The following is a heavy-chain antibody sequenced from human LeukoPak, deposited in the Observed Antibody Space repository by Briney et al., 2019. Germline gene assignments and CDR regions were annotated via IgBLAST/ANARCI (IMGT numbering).Heavy chain of an antibody. V-gene: IGHV1-2*02. J-gene: IGHJ6*03. CDR2: INPNSGGT. Sequence: ASVMVSCKASGYTFTGYYMHWVRQAPGQGLEWMGWINPNSGGTNYAQKFQGRVTMTRDTSISTAYMELSRLRSDDTAVYYCARVMRQYYYYYYMDVWGKGTTVTVSS. CDR1: GYTFTGYY. CDR3: ARVMRQYYYYYYMDV. D-gene: IGHD2-8*01.